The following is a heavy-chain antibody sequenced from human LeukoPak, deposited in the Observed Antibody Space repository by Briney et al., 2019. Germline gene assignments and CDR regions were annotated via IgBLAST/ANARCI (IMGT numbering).Heavy chain of an antibody. CDR2: ISGSGDST. CDR3: ARVLGASEDYIWGSYRF. CDR1: GFTFSSYA. J-gene: IGHJ4*02. Sequence: GGSLRLSCAASGFTFSSYAMSWVRQAPGKGLEWVSAISGSGDSTYYADSVKGRFTISRDNAKNSLYLQMNSLRAEDTAVYYCARVLGASEDYIWGSYRFWGQGTLVTVSS. V-gene: IGHV3-23*01. D-gene: IGHD3-16*02.